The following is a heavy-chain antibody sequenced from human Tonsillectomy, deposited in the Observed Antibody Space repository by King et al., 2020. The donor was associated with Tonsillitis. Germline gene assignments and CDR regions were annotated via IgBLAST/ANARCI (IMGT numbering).Heavy chain of an antibody. CDR1: GLTFSSYW. J-gene: IGHJ4*02. V-gene: IGHV3-7*03. Sequence: VQLVESGGGLVQPGGSLRLSCAVSGLTFSSYWMSWVRQAPGKGLEWVANINQNGGEKYYVDTVKGRFTISRDNAKNSLYLQMNSLRADDTAVYYCARDVTFGGKYWGPGILVTVSS. CDR2: INQNGGEK. CDR3: ARDVTFGGKY. D-gene: IGHD4-23*01.